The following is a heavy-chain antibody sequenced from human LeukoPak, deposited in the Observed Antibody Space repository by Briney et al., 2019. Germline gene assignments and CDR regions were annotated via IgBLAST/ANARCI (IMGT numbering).Heavy chain of an antibody. Sequence: GASVNVCCKSAGYTFINCYMHWVRQAPGQGLEWMGIINPSGGSGYYAQKVQGSVPMTSAVSTSTFHMEMSSLRSEDTAVYYCARPVDTASLVNWGQGTLVPVPS. CDR2: INPSGGSG. J-gene: IGHJ4*02. V-gene: IGHV1-46*01. D-gene: IGHD5-18*01. CDR1: GYTFINCY. CDR3: ARPVDTASLVN.